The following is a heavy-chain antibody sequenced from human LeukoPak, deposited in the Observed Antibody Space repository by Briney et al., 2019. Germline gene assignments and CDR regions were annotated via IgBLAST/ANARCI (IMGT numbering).Heavy chain of an antibody. J-gene: IGHJ4*02. CDR1: GFTFGDHY. CDR2: TKNKPDNYVT. Sequence: GGSLRLSCAASGFTFGDHYMDWVRQAPGKGLEWIARTKNKPDNYVTQYAASVKGRFTSSRDDSKNSLYLQMNSLKIEDTAVYYCARDTAAALDYWGQGILVTFSS. CDR3: ARDTAAALDY. V-gene: IGHV3-72*01. D-gene: IGHD6-13*01.